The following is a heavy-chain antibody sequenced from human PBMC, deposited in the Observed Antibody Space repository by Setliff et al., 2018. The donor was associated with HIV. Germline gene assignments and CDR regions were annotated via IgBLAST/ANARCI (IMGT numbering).Heavy chain of an antibody. Sequence: SLRLSCAASAFTFSSYSMNWVRQAPGKGLEWVSFISSSSSYIYYADSVKGRFTISRDNAKNSLYLQMNSLKPEDMALYYCARVNVDTTGVFGPLDYWGQGTLVTVSS. D-gene: IGHD5-18*01. CDR3: ARVNVDTTGVFGPLDY. J-gene: IGHJ4*01. CDR1: AFTFSSYS. V-gene: IGHV3-21*04. CDR2: ISSSSSYI.